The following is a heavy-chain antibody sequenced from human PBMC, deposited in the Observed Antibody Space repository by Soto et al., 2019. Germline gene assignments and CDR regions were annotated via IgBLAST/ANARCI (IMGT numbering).Heavy chain of an antibody. D-gene: IGHD2-15*01. CDR3: ARSMGWRDAFDI. J-gene: IGHJ3*02. CDR2: IKEDGSDK. Sequence: SLRLSCAASGFTFSSYWMSWVRQAPGKGLEWVANIKEDGSDKFYGDSVKGRFTISRDNARNSLYLQMNSLRAEDTAVYYCARSMGWRDAFDIWGLGTMVTVSS. CDR1: GFTFSSYW. V-gene: IGHV3-7*01.